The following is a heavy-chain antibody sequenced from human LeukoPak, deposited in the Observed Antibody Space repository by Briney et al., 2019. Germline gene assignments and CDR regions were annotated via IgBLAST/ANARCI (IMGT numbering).Heavy chain of an antibody. CDR3: ARDHQLYGSPWDWFDP. V-gene: IGHV4-4*07. Sequence: PSETLSLTCTVSGGSIGSYYWSWIRQPAGKGLEWIGRIYSTGSTNYNPSLKSRVTMSVDTSKNQFSLRLSSVTAADTAVYYCARDHQLYGSPWDWFDPWGQGKLVTVSS. CDR1: GGSIGSYY. J-gene: IGHJ5*02. CDR2: IYSTGST. D-gene: IGHD3-10*01.